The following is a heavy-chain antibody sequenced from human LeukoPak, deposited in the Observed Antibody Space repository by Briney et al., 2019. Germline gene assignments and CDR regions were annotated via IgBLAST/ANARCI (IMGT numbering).Heavy chain of an antibody. V-gene: IGHV4-4*07. D-gene: IGHD1-1*01. Sequence: SETLSLTCTVSGESINSFYWSWIRQPAGKGLEWIGRIYSSGSTNYSPSLKSRVTMSVDTSKNQFSLKLSSVTAADTAVYYCARDRGTWNDDGFDYWGQGTLVTVSS. CDR3: ARDRGTWNDDGFDY. CDR1: GESINSFY. J-gene: IGHJ4*02. CDR2: IYSSGST.